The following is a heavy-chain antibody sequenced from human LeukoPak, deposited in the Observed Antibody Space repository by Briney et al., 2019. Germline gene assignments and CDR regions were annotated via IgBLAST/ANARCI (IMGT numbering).Heavy chain of an antibody. V-gene: IGHV3-21*01. J-gene: IGHJ4*02. Sequence: GESLRLSCAASGFTFSSYSMNWVRQAPGKGLEWVSSISSSSSYIYYADSVKGRFTISRDNTKNSLYLQMNSLRAEDTAVYYCARDRFGELFSDYWDQGTLVTVSS. CDR2: ISSSSSYI. D-gene: IGHD3-10*01. CDR3: ARDRFGELFSDY. CDR1: GFTFSSYS.